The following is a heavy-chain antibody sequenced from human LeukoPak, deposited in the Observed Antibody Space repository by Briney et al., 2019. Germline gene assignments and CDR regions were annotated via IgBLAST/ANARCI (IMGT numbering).Heavy chain of an antibody. J-gene: IGHJ4*02. Sequence: GASVKVSCKASGYTFTSYGISWVRQAPGQGLEWMGWINPNSGGTNYAQKFQGRVTMTRDTSISTAYMELSRLRSDDTAVYYCARARGIVATTRFDYWGQGTLVTVSS. V-gene: IGHV1-2*02. D-gene: IGHD5-12*01. CDR3: ARARGIVATTRFDY. CDR1: GYTFTSYG. CDR2: INPNSGGT.